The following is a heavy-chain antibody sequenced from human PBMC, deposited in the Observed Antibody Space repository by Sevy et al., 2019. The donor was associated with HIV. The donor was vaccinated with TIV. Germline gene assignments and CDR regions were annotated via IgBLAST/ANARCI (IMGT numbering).Heavy chain of an antibody. V-gene: IGHV3-33*01. J-gene: IGHJ4*02. CDR3: ARGGYYYDNSAYYALDS. CDR2: IWSDGAYQ. D-gene: IGHD3-22*01. CDR1: GFTFSNYA. Sequence: GGSLRLSCAATGFTFSNYAMHWVRQAPGKGMEWVAIIWSDGAYQYHGDSVKGRFTITRDNSKNTLYQQMNNVIVEDTAVYYCARGGYYYDNSAYYALDSWGQGTLVTVSS.